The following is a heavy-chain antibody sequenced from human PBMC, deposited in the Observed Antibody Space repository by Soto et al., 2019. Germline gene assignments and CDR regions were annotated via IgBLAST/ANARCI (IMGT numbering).Heavy chain of an antibody. CDR2: IYPGDSDT. CDR1: GYSFTIYW. D-gene: IGHD3-16*01. V-gene: IGHV5-51*01. Sequence: GESLKISCNGSGYSFTIYWIGWVRQMPGKGLEWMGIIYPGDSDTRYSPSFQGQVTISADKSISTAYLQWSSLKASDTAMYYCARLFGGAALRKALLDYWGQGTLVTVSS. J-gene: IGHJ4*02. CDR3: ARLFGGAALRKALLDY.